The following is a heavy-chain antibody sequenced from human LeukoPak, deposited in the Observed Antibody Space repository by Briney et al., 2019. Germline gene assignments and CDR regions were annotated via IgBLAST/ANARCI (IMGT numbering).Heavy chain of an antibody. D-gene: IGHD3-9*01. Sequence: SETLSLTCTVSGGSISSSSFYWGWIRQPPGKGLEWIGSIYYSGSTYYNPSLKSRVTISVDTSKNQFSLKLSSVTAADTAVYYCARHVPYYDILTGYYKSTWFDPWGQGTLVTVSS. CDR2: IYYSGST. CDR1: GGSISSSSFY. V-gene: IGHV4-39*01. J-gene: IGHJ5*02. CDR3: ARHVPYYDILTGYYKSTWFDP.